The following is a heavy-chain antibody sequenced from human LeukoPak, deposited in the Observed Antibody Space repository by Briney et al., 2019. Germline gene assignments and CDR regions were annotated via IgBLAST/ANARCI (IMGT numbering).Heavy chain of an antibody. V-gene: IGHV1-18*04. CDR2: ISAYNDNT. D-gene: IGHD3-10*01. Sequence: ASVKVSCKASGYTFTSYGISWVRQAPGQGLEWMGWISAYNDNTNYAQKLQGRVTMTTDTSTSTAYMELRSLRSDDTAVYYCARTWFGELLGYVFDYWGQGTLVTVSS. CDR3: ARTWFGELLGYVFDY. J-gene: IGHJ4*02. CDR1: GYTFTSYG.